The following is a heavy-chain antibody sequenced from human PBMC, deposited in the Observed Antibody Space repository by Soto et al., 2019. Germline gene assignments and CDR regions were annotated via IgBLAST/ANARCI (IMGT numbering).Heavy chain of an antibody. Sequence: ASVKVSCKASGYTFTSYAMHWVRQDPGQRLEWMGWINAGNGNTKYSQKFQGRVTITRDTSASTAYMELSSLRSEDTAVYYCARGIFGVVIDSYNWFDPWGQGTLVTVSS. CDR2: INAGNGNT. CDR3: ARGIFGVVIDSYNWFDP. J-gene: IGHJ5*02. CDR1: GYTFTSYA. D-gene: IGHD3-3*01. V-gene: IGHV1-3*01.